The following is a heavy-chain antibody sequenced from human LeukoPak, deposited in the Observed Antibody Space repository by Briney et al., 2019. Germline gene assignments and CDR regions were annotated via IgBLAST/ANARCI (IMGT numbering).Heavy chain of an antibody. CDR1: AGSVSSSSYY. CDR2: IYYSGSA. D-gene: IGHD5-24*01. J-gene: IGHJ4*02. Sequence: SETQSLTCTVSAGSVSSSSYYWGWIRQPPGKGLEWIGTIYYSGSAYYNPSLKSRVTMSVDTSENQFSLRLTSVTAADTAVYFCARHNRWLQFLLEYWGQGTLVTVSS. V-gene: IGHV4-39*01. CDR3: ARHNRWLQFLLEY.